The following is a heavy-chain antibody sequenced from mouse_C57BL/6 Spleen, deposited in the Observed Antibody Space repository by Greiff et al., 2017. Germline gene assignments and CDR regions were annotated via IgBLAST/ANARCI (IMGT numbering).Heavy chain of an antibody. CDR3: ARLGYGNYFDY. CDR2: IYPSDSET. V-gene: IGHV1-61*01. Sequence: VKLKQPGAELVRPGSSVKLSCKASGYTFTSYWMDWVKQRPGQGLEWIGNIYPSDSETHYNQKFKDKATLTVDKSSSTAYMQLSSLTSEDSAVYYCARLGYGNYFDYWGQGTTLTVSS. J-gene: IGHJ2*01. CDR1: GYTFTSYW. D-gene: IGHD2-1*01.